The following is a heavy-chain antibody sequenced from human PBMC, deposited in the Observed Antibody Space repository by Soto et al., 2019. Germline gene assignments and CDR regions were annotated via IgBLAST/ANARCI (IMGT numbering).Heavy chain of an antibody. J-gene: IGHJ3*02. CDR1: GDSINNGEYY. Sequence: QVQLQESGPGLLKPSQTLSLTCNVSGDSINNGEYYWSWFRQPPGKGLEWIGYIYYNEVTYYNPSLKRRPTISLETSTNQFSLQLTSVTAADTAVYYCARDHTVTTGAFDIWGPGTMVTVSS. CDR3: ARDHTVTTGAFDI. D-gene: IGHD4-17*01. V-gene: IGHV4-30-4*01. CDR2: IYYNEVT.